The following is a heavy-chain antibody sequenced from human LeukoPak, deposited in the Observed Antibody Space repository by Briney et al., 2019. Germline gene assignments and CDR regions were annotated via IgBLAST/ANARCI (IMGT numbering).Heavy chain of an antibody. V-gene: IGHV3-74*01. CDR3: ARVQYCSSTSCPDY. D-gene: IGHD2-2*01. J-gene: IGHJ4*02. Sequence: GGSLRLSCAASGFTFSSYWMHWVRQAPGKGLVWVSRINSDGSSTSYADSVKGRSTISRDNAKNTLYLQMNSLRAEDTAVYYCARVQYCSSTSCPDYWGQGTLVTVSS. CDR1: GFTFSSYW. CDR2: INSDGSST.